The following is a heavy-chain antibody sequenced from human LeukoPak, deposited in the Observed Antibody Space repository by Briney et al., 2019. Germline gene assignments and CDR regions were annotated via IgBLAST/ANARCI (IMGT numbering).Heavy chain of an antibody. CDR3: ARIEYSGPLDY. D-gene: IGHD1-26*01. CDR2: INPSGGST. Sequence: ASVKVSCKASGYTFTSYYMHWVRQAPGQGLEWMGIINPSGGSTSYAQKFQGRVTISVDTSKNQFSLKLSSVTAADTAVFYCARIEYSGPLDYWGQGTLVTVSS. CDR1: GYTFTSYY. J-gene: IGHJ4*02. V-gene: IGHV1-46*01.